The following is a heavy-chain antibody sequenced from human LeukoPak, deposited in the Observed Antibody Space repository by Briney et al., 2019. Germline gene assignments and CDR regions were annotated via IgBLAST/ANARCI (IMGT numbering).Heavy chain of an antibody. CDR2: IGGSGTGT. D-gene: IGHD6-13*01. J-gene: IGHJ4*02. Sequence: EGSLRLSCAASGFTFSSYYMSWVRQAPGKGLEWVSAIGGSGTGTYYADSVKGRFTISRDNSKNTLYLQMNSLRAEDTAVYYCVKDETGSSWYNWGQGTLVTVSS. V-gene: IGHV3-23*01. CDR1: GFTFSSYY. CDR3: VKDETGSSWYN.